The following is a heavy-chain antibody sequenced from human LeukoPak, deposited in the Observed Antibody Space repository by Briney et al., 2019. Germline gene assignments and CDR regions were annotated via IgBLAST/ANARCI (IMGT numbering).Heavy chain of an antibody. CDR3: ARDRDYDFWSGYYYYYYGMDV. CDR1: GYTFTSYD. CDR2: MNPNSGNT. Sequence: ASVKVSCKASGYTFTSYDINWVRQATGQGLEWMGWMNPNSGNTGYSQKFQGRVTITRDTSASTAYMELSSLRSEDTAVYYCARDRDYDFWSGYYYYYYGMDVWGQGTTVTVSS. V-gene: IGHV1-8*01. D-gene: IGHD3-3*01. J-gene: IGHJ6*02.